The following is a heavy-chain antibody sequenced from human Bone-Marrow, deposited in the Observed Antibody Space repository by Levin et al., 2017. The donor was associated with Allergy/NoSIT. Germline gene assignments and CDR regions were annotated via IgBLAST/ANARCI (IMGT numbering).Heavy chain of an antibody. CDR1: GFTFSSYS. CDR2: ISSSSSYI. CDR3: AREGFIAAAGDAFDI. D-gene: IGHD6-13*01. J-gene: IGHJ3*02. Sequence: GGSLRLSCAASGFTFSSYSMNWVRQSPGKGLEWVSSISSSSSYIYYADSLKGRFTISRDNAKNLLYLQMNSLRVEDTAVYYCAREGFIAAAGDAFDIWGQGTMVTVSS. V-gene: IGHV3-21*01.